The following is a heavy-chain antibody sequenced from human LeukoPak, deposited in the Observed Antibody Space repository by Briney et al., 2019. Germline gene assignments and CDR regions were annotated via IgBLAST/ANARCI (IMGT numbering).Heavy chain of an antibody. CDR3: ARGSLEVVVGATFDY. J-gene: IGHJ4*02. CDR1: GYTFTGSY. Sequence: ASVKVSCKASGYTFTGSYMHWVRQAPGQGLEWMGWINPNSGGTNFAQKFQGRVTMTRDTSISTAYMEVSRLRSDDTAVYYCARGSLEVVVGATFDYWGQGTLVTVSS. V-gene: IGHV1-2*02. D-gene: IGHD2-15*01. CDR2: INPNSGGT.